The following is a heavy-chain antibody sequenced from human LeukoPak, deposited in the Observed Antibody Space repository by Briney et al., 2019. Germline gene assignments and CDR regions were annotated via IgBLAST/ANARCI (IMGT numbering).Heavy chain of an antibody. CDR1: GFTFDDYG. J-gene: IGHJ4*02. CDR2: INSDGGTT. CDR3: ATDSYVSGSYYRLFY. Sequence: GGSLRLSCAASGFTFDDYGMSWVRQAPGKGLVWVSGINSDGGTTTYADSVKGRFTISRDNAKNTLYLQMNNLRAEDTAIYYCATDSYVSGSYYRLFYWGQGTLVTVSS. V-gene: IGHV3-20*04. D-gene: IGHD3-10*01.